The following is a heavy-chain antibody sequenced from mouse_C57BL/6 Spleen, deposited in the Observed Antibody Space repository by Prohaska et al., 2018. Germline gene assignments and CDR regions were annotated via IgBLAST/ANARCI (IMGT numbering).Heavy chain of an antibody. CDR2: IRNKANGYTT. J-gene: IGHJ4*01. V-gene: IGHV7-3*01. CDR1: GFTFTDYY. CDR3: ARYMDY. Sequence: EVKLVESGGGLVQPGGSLSLSCAASGFTFTDYYMSWVRQPPGNALEWFGFIRNKANGYTTEYSASLKGRFTISRDNSQSILYLQMKALRAEDSATYYCARYMDYWGQGTSVTVSS.